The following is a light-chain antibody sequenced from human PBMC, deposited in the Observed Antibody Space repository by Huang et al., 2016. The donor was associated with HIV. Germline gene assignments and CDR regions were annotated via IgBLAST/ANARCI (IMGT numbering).Light chain of an antibody. CDR2: GAS. V-gene: IGKV3-20*01. J-gene: IGKJ2*01. CDR1: QSISSTF. Sequence: EIVLTQSPGTLSLSPGESATLSCRASQSISSTFLAWYQQRPGQAPRLLIYGASTRATGIPDRFGGSGSGTDFTLTISRLEPEDFAVYYCQQYGSAPPYTFGQGTKLEIK. CDR3: QQYGSAPPYT.